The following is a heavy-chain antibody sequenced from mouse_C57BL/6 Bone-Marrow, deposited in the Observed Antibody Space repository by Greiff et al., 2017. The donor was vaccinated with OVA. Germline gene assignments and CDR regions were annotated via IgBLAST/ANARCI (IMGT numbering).Heavy chain of an antibody. D-gene: IGHD1-1*01. J-gene: IGHJ1*03. V-gene: IGHV1-18*01. CDR1: GYTFTDYN. CDR3: ARRLRWYFDV. CDR2: INPNNGGT. Sequence: EVQLQQSGPELVKPGASVKIPCKASGYTFTDYNMDWVKQSHGKSLEWIGDINPNNGGTIYNQKFKGKATVTVDKSSSTAYMELRSLTSEDTAVYYCARRLRWYFDVWGTGTTVTVSS.